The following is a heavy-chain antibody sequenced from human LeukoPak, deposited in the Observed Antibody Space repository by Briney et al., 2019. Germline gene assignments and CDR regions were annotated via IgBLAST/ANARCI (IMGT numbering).Heavy chain of an antibody. V-gene: IGHV1-18*01. D-gene: IGHD2-2*01. CDR3: ARIRNYCSSTSCYYGY. J-gene: IGHJ4*02. CDR1: GYTFTNYG. CDR2: ISGYNGNT. Sequence: GASVKVSCKASGYTFTNYGISWVRQAPGQGLEWMGWISGYNGNTNYAQKLQGRVTMTRDTSISTAYMELSRLRSDDTAVYYCARIRNYCSSTSCYYGYWGQGTLVTVSS.